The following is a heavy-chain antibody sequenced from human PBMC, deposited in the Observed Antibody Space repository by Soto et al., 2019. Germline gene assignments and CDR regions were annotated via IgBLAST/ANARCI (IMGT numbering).Heavy chain of an antibody. D-gene: IGHD3-10*01. J-gene: IGHJ6*02. CDR1: GYTFTSYG. V-gene: IGHV1-18*04. CDR2: ISAYNGNT. CDR3: ARAHRWFGELTYYYYGMDV. Sequence: GASVKVSCKASGYTFTSYGISWVRQAPGQELEWMGWISAYNGNTNYAQKLQGRVTMTTDTSTSTAYMELRSLRSDDTAVYYCARAHRWFGELTYYYYGMDVWGQGTTVTVSS.